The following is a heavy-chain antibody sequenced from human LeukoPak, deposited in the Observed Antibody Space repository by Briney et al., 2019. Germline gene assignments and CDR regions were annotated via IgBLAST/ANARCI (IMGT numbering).Heavy chain of an antibody. CDR1: SVSISSYY. Sequence: SETLSLTCTVSSVSISSYYCSWIRQPPGKGLEWIGYTYYSGTTKYNPSLKSRVTISADTSKNQFSLKLRSLTAADTAVYYCARHLGVAVAADAFDIWGQGTMVTVSS. D-gene: IGHD6-19*01. J-gene: IGHJ3*02. CDR2: TYYSGTT. V-gene: IGHV4-59*08. CDR3: ARHLGVAVAADAFDI.